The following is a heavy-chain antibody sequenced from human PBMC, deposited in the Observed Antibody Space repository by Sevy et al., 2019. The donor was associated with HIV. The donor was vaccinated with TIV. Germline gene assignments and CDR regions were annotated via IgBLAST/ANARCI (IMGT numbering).Heavy chain of an antibody. V-gene: IGHV4-61*02. CDR1: GGSIGTGSDN. Sequence: SETLSLTCTVSGGSIGTGSDNWSWIRQPAGKGLEWIGRIYTSGTTNYNPFLKSRVTISLDTSKNQFSLKLSSVTAADTAVYYCARLKVDVLGGSYDAFDIWGQGTMVTVSS. CDR2: IYTSGTT. CDR3: ARLKVDVLGGSYDAFDI. D-gene: IGHD3-3*01. J-gene: IGHJ3*02.